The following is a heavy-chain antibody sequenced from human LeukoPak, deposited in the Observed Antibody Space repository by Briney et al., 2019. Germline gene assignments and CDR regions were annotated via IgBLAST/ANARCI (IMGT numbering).Heavy chain of an antibody. CDR1: GYRFTSYG. Sequence: ASVKVSCKASGYRFTSYGISWVRQAPGQGLEWMGWISAYNGNTNYAQKLQGRVTTTTDTSTSTAYMELRSLRSDDTAVYYCARGGDGDILTGLVFDYWGQGTLVTVSS. V-gene: IGHV1-18*01. D-gene: IGHD3-9*01. CDR2: ISAYNGNT. J-gene: IGHJ4*02. CDR3: ARGGDGDILTGLVFDY.